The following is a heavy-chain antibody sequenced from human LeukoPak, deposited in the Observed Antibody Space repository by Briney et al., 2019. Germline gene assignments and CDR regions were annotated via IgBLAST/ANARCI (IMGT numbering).Heavy chain of an antibody. CDR2: IYYSGST. J-gene: IGHJ4*02. D-gene: IGHD3-10*01. V-gene: IGHV4-39*07. CDR3: ARIRGAGDFDF. Sequence: SETLSLTCTVSGVSIRSNSHYWGWIRQPPGKGLEWTGNIYYSGSTYYNESLKSRVIISVDTSRNQFSLKLNSVTAADTAVYYCARIRGAGDFDFWGQGALVTVSS. CDR1: GVSIRSNSHY.